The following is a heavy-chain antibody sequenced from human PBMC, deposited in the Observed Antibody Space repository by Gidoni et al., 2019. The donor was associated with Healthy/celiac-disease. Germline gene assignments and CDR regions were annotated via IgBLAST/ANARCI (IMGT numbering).Heavy chain of an antibody. J-gene: IGHJ6*02. CDR3: ARGSNWRRVVYYYYGMDV. Sequence: EVQLVASGGGLVKPGGSLRLSCAASGFTFSSYSMNWVRQAPGKGLEWVSSISSSSSYIYYADSVKGRFTISRDNAKNSLYLQMNSLRAEDTAVYYCARGSNWRRVVYYYYGMDVWGQGTTVTVSS. D-gene: IGHD1-20*01. CDR1: GFTFSSYS. V-gene: IGHV3-21*01. CDR2: ISSSSSYI.